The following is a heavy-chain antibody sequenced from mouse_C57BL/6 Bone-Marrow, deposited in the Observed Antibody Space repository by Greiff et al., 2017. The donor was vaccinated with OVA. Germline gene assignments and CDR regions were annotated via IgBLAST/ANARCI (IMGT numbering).Heavy chain of an antibody. V-gene: IGHV1-5*01. Sequence: EVQRVESGTVLARPGASVKMSCKTSGYTFTSYWMHWVKQRPGQGLEWIGAIYPGNSDTSYNQKFKGKAKLTAVTSASTAYMELSSLTNEDSAVYYCTRRYYGSRAYYWYFDVWGTGTTVTVSS. CDR1: GYTFTSYW. D-gene: IGHD1-1*01. J-gene: IGHJ1*03. CDR2: IYPGNSDT. CDR3: TRRYYGSRAYYWYFDV.